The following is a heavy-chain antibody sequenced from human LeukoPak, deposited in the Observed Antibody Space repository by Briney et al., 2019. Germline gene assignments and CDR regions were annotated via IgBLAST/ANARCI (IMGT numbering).Heavy chain of an antibody. CDR1: GYTFTGYY. D-gene: IGHD3-22*01. CDR2: INPNSGGT. J-gene: IGHJ4*02. Sequence: ASVKVSCKASGYTFTGYYMHWVRQAPGQGLEWMGWINPNSGGTNYAQEVQGRGTMTRDTSTRTAYMEISRLRSDDTAVYYCARGGHYYDSSGYYLTDYWGQGTLVTVSS. V-gene: IGHV1-2*02. CDR3: ARGGHYYDSSGYYLTDY.